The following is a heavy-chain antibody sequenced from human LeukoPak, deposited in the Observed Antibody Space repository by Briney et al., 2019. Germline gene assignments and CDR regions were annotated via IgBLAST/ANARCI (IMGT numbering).Heavy chain of an antibody. V-gene: IGHV4-59*12. CDR3: SRENGAFSPFGY. Sequence: SETLSLTCTVSGGSISSYYWSWIRQPPGKGLEWIGEISLSGLTNYNPSLKSRVTVSLGKSKNHLSLNLTSVTAADTAVYYCSRENGAFSPFGYWGQGTLVTVPS. CDR2: ISLSGLT. D-gene: IGHD2-8*01. J-gene: IGHJ4*02. CDR1: GGSISSYY.